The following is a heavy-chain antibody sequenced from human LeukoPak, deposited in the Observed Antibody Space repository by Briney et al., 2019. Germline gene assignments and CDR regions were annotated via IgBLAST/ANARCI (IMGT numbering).Heavy chain of an antibody. J-gene: IGHJ4*02. D-gene: IGHD2/OR15-2a*01. CDR1: GFTFSTFG. V-gene: IGHV3-23*01. CDR3: ANGGSMAHEKIHN. CDR2: ISDTGGYT. Sequence: GGSLRLSCVASGFTFSTFGMSWVRQAPGKGLEWVSSISDTGGYTYYADSMKGRFTISRDNSKNTLYLQMNSLRAEDTAVYHCANGGSMAHEKIHNWGQGTLVTVSS.